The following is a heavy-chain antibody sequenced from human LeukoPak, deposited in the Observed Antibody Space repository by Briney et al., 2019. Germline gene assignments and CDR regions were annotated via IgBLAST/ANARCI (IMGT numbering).Heavy chain of an antibody. CDR1: GYSISSGYY. D-gene: IGHD3-22*01. Sequence: SETLSLTCTVSGYSISSGYYWGWIRQPPGKGLEWIGSIYHSGSTYYNPSLKSRVTMSVDTSKNQFSLNLSSVTAADTAVYYCARGDYYDGSGYYFFDFWGQGTMVTVSS. CDR2: IYHSGST. CDR3: ARGDYYDGSGYYFFDF. V-gene: IGHV4-38-2*02. J-gene: IGHJ3*01.